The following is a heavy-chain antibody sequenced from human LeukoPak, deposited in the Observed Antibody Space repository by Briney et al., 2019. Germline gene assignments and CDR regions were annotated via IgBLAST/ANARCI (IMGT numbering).Heavy chain of an antibody. V-gene: IGHV1-58*02. Sequence: SVKVSCKASGFTFTSSAMQWVRQARGQRLEWIGWIVVGSGNTNYAQKFQERVTITRDMSTSTAYMELSSLRSGDTAVYYCASAKDYGGEDDAFDIWGQGTMVTVSS. CDR2: IVVGSGNT. CDR3: ASAKDYGGEDDAFDI. CDR1: GFTFTSSA. J-gene: IGHJ3*02. D-gene: IGHD4-23*01.